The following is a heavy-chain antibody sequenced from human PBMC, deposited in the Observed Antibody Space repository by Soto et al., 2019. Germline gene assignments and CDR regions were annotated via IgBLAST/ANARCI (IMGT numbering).Heavy chain of an antibody. V-gene: IGHV3-23*01. CDR3: AKDPVLIYGGNSNWFDP. J-gene: IGHJ5*02. CDR2: ISGSGGST. CDR1: GFTFSTYA. Sequence: PGGSLRLSCAASGFTFSTYAMTWVRQTPGKGLEWVSAISGSGGSTYYADSVKGRFTISRDNSKNTLYLQMNSLRAEDTAVYYCAKDPVLIYGGNSNWFDPWGQGTLVTVSS. D-gene: IGHD4-17*01.